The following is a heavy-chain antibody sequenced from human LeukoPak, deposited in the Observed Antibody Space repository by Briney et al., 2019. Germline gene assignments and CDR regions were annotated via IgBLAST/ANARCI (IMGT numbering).Heavy chain of an antibody. D-gene: IGHD1-26*01. CDR3: AKGSIVGATSFDY. V-gene: IGHV3-23*01. Sequence: PGGSLRLSCAASGFTFSSYAMSWVRQAPGKGLEWVSAISGSGGSTYYADSVKGRFTISRVNSKNTLYLQMNSPRAEDTAVYYCAKGSIVGATSFDYWGQGTLVTVSS. CDR2: ISGSGGST. J-gene: IGHJ4*02. CDR1: GFTFSSYA.